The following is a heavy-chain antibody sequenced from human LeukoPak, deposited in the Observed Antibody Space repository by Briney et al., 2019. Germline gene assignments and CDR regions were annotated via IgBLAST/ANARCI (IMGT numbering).Heavy chain of an antibody. J-gene: IGHJ4*02. CDR2: ISAYNGNT. CDR3: ARQKWELPEDY. V-gene: IGHV1-18*01. CDR1: GYTFTSYG. D-gene: IGHD1-26*01. Sequence: ASVKVSCKASGYTFTSYGISWVRQAPGQGLVWMGWISAYNGNTNYAQRLQGRVTMTTDTSTSTAYMELRSLRSDDTAVYYCARQKWELPEDYWGQGTLVTVSS.